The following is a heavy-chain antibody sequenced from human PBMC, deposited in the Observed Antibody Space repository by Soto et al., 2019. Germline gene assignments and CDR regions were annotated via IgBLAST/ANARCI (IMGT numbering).Heavy chain of an antibody. CDR2: INHSGST. J-gene: IGHJ4*02. V-gene: IGHV4-34*01. CDR1: GGSFSGYY. D-gene: IGHD2-2*01. CDR3: ARERGWSSTMSY. Sequence: SETLSLTCAVYGGSFSGYYWSWIRQPPGKGLEWIGEINHSGSTNYNPSLKSRVTISVDTSKNQFSLKLSSVTAADTAVYYCARERGWSSTMSYWGQGTLVTVSS.